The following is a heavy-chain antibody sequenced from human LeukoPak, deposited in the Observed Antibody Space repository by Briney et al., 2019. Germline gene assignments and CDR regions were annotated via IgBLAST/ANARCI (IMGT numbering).Heavy chain of an antibody. CDR1: GYTFTSYG. CDR2: ISAYNGNT. J-gene: IGHJ6*03. Sequence: ASVKVSCKASGYTFTSYGISWVRQAPGQGLEWMGWISAYNGNTNYAQKPQGRVTMTTDTSTSTAYMELRSLRSDDTAVYYCAREGYYYGSGSYYYYYMDVWGKGTTVTISS. V-gene: IGHV1-18*01. CDR3: AREGYYYGSGSYYYYYMDV. D-gene: IGHD3-10*01.